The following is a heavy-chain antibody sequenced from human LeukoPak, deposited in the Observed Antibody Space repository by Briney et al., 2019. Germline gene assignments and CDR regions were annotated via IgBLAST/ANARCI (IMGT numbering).Heavy chain of an antibody. V-gene: IGHV3-7*04. Sequence: PGGSLRLSCAASGSTFSSYWMSWVRQAPGKGLEWVANIKQDGSEKYYVDSMKGRFTISRDNAKKSLYLQMNSLRAEDTAVYYCARGDYYGSGSSFIDAFDIWGQGTMVTVSS. CDR3: ARGDYYGSGSSFIDAFDI. CDR2: IKQDGSEK. J-gene: IGHJ3*02. D-gene: IGHD3-10*01. CDR1: GSTFSSYW.